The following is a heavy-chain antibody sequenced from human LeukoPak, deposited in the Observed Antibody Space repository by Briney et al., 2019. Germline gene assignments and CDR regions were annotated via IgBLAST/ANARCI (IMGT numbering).Heavy chain of an antibody. V-gene: IGHV4-59*01. CDR2: IHYSGST. Sequence: SETLSLTCSVSGDSLSKYFWSWIRQSPGKGLEWIGYIHYSGSTSYNPSLKNRVTMSVDTSKYQFSLKLNSVTAAATAVYYCARFQYKAAFDIWGQGTMVTVSS. CDR1: GDSLSKYF. CDR3: ARFQYKAAFDI. D-gene: IGHD1-1*01. J-gene: IGHJ3*02.